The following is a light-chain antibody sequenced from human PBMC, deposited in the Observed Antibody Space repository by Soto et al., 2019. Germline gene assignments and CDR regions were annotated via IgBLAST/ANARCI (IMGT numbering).Light chain of an antibody. CDR1: QSVGTF. V-gene: IGKV3-11*01. J-gene: IGKJ1*01. Sequence: EIVLTQSPATLSLSPGERATLSCRASQSVGTFFAWYQQKPGQAPRLLIYDASNRATGTPPRFSGSGSGTDFTLTISSLEPEDFAVYYCQQCNNWPQWTFGQGTKVDIK. CDR3: QQCNNWPQWT. CDR2: DAS.